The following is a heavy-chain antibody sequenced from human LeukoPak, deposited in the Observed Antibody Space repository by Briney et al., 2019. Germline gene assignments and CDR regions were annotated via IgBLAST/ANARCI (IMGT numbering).Heavy chain of an antibody. Sequence: GGSLRLSCAASGFTFSSYAMSWVRQAPGKGLEWVSAISGSGGSTYYADPVKGRFTISRDNSKNTLYLQMDSLRVEDTAVYYCARGGLGNYYGMDVWGQGTTVTVSS. J-gene: IGHJ6*02. D-gene: IGHD5-12*01. CDR1: GFTFSSYA. CDR2: ISGSGGST. V-gene: IGHV3-23*01. CDR3: ARGGLGNYYGMDV.